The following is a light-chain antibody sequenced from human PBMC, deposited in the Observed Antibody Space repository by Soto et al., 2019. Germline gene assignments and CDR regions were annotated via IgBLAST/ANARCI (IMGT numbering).Light chain of an antibody. V-gene: IGLV1-44*01. CDR3: AAWDDSLNGYV. CDR2: SNN. CDR1: SSNIGSNA. Sequence: QSVLTQPPSASGTPGQRVTISCSGSSSNIGSNAVNWYQQLPGTAPKLLIYSNNQRPSGVPDRFSGSKSGTSASLAFSWLQSEDEADYYCAAWDDSLNGYVFGTGTKVTVL. J-gene: IGLJ1*01.